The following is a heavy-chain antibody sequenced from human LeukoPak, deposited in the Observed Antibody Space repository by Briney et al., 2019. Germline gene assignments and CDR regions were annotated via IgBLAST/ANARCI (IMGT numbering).Heavy chain of an antibody. J-gene: IGHJ3*02. D-gene: IGHD3-22*01. CDR3: ARELGYYYDSSGQGGAFDI. V-gene: IGHV1-69*13. CDR2: IIPIFGTA. Sequence: ASVKVSCKASGGTFSSYAISWVRQAPGQGLEWMGGIIPIFGTANYAQKFQGRVTITADESTSTAYMELSSLRSEDTAVYYCARELGYYYDSSGQGGAFDIWGQGTMVTVSS. CDR1: GGTFSSYA.